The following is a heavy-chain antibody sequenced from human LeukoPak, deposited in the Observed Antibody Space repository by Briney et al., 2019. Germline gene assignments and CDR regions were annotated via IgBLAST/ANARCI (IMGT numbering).Heavy chain of an antibody. CDR1: GFTISSSY. CDR2: IYSGGST. Sequence: GGSLRLSCAASGFTISSSYMSWVRRPPGKGLEWVSVIYSGGSTYYADSVKGRFTISRDNSKNTLYLQLNSLRGEDTAVYYCASQTTVKYYFDYWGQGTLVTVSP. CDR3: ASQTTVKYYFDY. V-gene: IGHV3-53*01. D-gene: IGHD4-17*01. J-gene: IGHJ4*02.